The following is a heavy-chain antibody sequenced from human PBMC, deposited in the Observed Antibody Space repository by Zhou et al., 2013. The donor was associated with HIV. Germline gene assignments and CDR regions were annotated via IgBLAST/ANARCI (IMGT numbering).Heavy chain of an antibody. V-gene: IGHV1-69*13. J-gene: IGHJ4*02. Sequence: QVYLVQSGAEVKKPGASVKVSCKASGGTFSSYAISWVRQAPGQGLEWMGGIIPIFGTTNYAQNFQGRVTITADESTSTAYLELSSLTSEDTAVYYCAHSPRRASSSEYWGQGTLVTVSS. CDR1: GGTFSSYA. CDR2: IIPIFGTT. D-gene: IGHD6-6*01. CDR3: AHSPRRASSSEY.